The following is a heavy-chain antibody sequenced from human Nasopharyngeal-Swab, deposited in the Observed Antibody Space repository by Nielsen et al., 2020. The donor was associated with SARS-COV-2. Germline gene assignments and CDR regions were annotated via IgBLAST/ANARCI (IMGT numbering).Heavy chain of an antibody. Sequence: WLREPPGKGLEWVSVNHTDVNNTYYVDSVKGRFTISRDNSKKTLFLQMNSLRVEDTAVYYCAKVRSWRLDAFDSWGQGTLVTVSS. V-gene: IGHV3-23*03. CDR3: AKVRSWRLDAFDS. CDR2: NHTDVNNT. D-gene: IGHD6-13*01. J-gene: IGHJ4*02.